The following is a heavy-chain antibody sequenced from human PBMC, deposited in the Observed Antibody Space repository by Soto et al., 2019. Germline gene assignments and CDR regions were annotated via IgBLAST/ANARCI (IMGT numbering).Heavy chain of an antibody. D-gene: IGHD6-19*01. Sequence: SETLSLTCTVSGGSISSSSYYWGWIRQPPGKGLEWIGSIYYSGSTYYNPSLKSRVTISVDTSKNQFSLKLSSVTAADTAVYYCARHLAVAGLYNWFDPWGQGTLVTVSS. J-gene: IGHJ5*02. V-gene: IGHV4-39*01. CDR3: ARHLAVAGLYNWFDP. CDR2: IYYSGST. CDR1: GGSISSSSYY.